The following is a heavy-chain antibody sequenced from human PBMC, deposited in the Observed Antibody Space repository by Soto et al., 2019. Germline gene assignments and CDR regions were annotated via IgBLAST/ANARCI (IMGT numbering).Heavy chain of an antibody. J-gene: IGHJ4*02. CDR2: VYHTGRT. CDR3: ARQRTSVVTQAYFDV. D-gene: IGHD2-21*02. V-gene: IGHV4-61*01. CDR1: GGSFKSGSYS. Sequence: SETLSLTCTVSGGSFKSGSYSWSWIRQPPGKGLEWIGYVYHTGRTSYNPSLKSRVSISMDTSKNQFSLNLDSVTAADTAVYFCARQRTSVVTQAYFDVWGPGSLVTVSS.